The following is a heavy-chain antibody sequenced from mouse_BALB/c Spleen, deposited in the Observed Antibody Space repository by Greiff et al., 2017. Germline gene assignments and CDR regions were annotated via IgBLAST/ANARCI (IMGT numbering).Heavy chain of an antibody. CDR3: ARSKYGNYGWFAY. CDR1: GYTFTSYW. Sequence: VKLVESGAELAKPGASVKMSCKASGYTFTSYWMHWVKQRPGQGLEWIGYINPSTGYTEYNQKFKDKATLTADKSSSTAYMQLSSLTSEDSAVYYCARSKYGNYGWFAYWGQGTLVTVSA. D-gene: IGHD2-10*02. CDR2: INPSTGYT. J-gene: IGHJ3*01. V-gene: IGHV1-7*01.